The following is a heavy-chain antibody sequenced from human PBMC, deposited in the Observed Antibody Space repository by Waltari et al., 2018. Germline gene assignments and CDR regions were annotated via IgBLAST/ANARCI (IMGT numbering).Heavy chain of an antibody. V-gene: IGHV1-2*02. CDR2: INHNSGGT. CDR3: ARVWFHSGLDY. D-gene: IGHD6-19*01. J-gene: IGHJ4*02. CDR1: GYRFTND. Sequence: QLQLVQSGAEVKKPGASVQVSCKASGYRFTNDMHWVRQAPGQGLEWMGWINHNSGGTQYAQRFQGRVTMTRDTAITTVFMELSGLREDDTAVYYCARVWFHSGLDYWGQGTLVTVSS.